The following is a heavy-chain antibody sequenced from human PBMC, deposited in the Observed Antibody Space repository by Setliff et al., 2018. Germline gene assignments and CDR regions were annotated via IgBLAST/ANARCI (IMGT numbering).Heavy chain of an antibody. V-gene: IGHV4-38-2*02. J-gene: IGHJ4*02. CDR3: ARDPYSSGSLMKAFDY. CDR2: IYHSGNT. D-gene: IGHD6-19*01. Sequence: SETLSLTCNVSGDSISSTYHWGWIRQSPGKGLEWIGTIYHSGNTYYNPSLNSRLTISVDTSKNQFSLRLTSVTAADTAIYYCARDPYSSGSLMKAFDYWGQGTLVTVSS. CDR1: GDSISSTYH.